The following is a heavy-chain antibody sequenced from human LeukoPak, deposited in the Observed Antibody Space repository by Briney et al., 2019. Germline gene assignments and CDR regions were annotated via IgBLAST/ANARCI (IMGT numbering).Heavy chain of an antibody. J-gene: IGHJ4*02. CDR1: GYTFTGYY. Sequence: ASVKVSCQASGYTFTGYYIHWGRQAPGQGLECMGWINPNSGGTNYAQKFQGSVTMTRDTSISTAYMELSRLRSDDTAVYYCARDRGGDYFDYWGQGTLVTVSS. V-gene: IGHV1-2*02. D-gene: IGHD2-15*01. CDR2: INPNSGGT. CDR3: ARDRGGDYFDY.